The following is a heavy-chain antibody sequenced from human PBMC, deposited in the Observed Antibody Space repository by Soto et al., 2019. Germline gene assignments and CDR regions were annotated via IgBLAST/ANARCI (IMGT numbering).Heavy chain of an antibody. Sequence: ASVKVSCKASGYTFTSYDINWVRQATGQGLEWMGWMNPNSGNTGYAQKFQGRVTMTRNTSISTAYMELSSLRSEDTAVYYCARGGEMIVVSIPTDACETWGQGRMVT. V-gene: IGHV1-8*02. CDR3: ARGGEMIVVSIPTDACET. J-gene: IGHJ3*02. D-gene: IGHD3-22*01. CDR2: MNPNSGNT. CDR1: GYTFTSYD.